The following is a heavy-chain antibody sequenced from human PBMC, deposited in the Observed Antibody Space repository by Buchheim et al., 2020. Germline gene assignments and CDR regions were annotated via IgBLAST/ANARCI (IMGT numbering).Heavy chain of an antibody. CDR1: SGSISSGDYY. Sequence: HVQLQESGPGLVKPSETLSLTCTVSSGSISSGDYYWSWIRQHPGKGLEWIGYIYYSGSTYYNPSLKSRVTISVDTSKNQFSLKLSSVTAADTAVYYCARGYDILTGYERSRSFDYWGQGTL. CDR3: ARGYDILTGYERSRSFDY. J-gene: IGHJ4*02. V-gene: IGHV4-31*03. D-gene: IGHD3-9*01. CDR2: IYYSGST.